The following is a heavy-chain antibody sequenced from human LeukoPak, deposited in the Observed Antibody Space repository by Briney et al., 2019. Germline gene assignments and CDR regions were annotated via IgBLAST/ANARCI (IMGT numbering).Heavy chain of an antibody. V-gene: IGHV3-23*01. Sequence: GGSLRLSCAASGFTFNNYGVNWVRQAPGKGLEWVSSISVSGGSTYYADSVKGRFTISRDNSKNTLHLQMNSLRAEDTAVYYCAKLGRIYWGQGTLVTVSS. J-gene: IGHJ4*02. CDR3: AKLGRIY. CDR2: ISVSGGST. D-gene: IGHD2-15*01. CDR1: GFTFNNYG.